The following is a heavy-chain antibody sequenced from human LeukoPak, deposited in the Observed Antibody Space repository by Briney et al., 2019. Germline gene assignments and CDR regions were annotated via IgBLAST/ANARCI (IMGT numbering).Heavy chain of an antibody. CDR1: GGSISSYY. CDR3: AGGYSYGKKDY. Sequence: SETLSLTCTVSGGSISSYYWSWIRQPPGKGLEWIGYIYYSGSTNYNPSLKSRVTVSVDTSKNQFSLKLSSVTAADTAVYYCAGGYSYGKKDYWGQGTLVTVSS. D-gene: IGHD5-18*01. CDR2: IYYSGST. J-gene: IGHJ4*02. V-gene: IGHV4-59*01.